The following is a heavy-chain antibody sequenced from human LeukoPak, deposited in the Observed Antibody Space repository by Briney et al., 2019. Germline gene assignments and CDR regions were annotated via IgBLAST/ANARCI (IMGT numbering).Heavy chain of an antibody. V-gene: IGHV1-2*02. J-gene: IGHJ4*02. Sequence: ASVKVSCKASGYTFTGYYMHWVRQAPGQGLEWMGWINPNSGGTNYAQKFQGRVTLTRDTSISTAYMELSRLRSDDTAVYYCARMHYYDSSGSDYWGQGTLVTVSS. CDR3: ARMHYYDSSGSDY. D-gene: IGHD3-22*01. CDR1: GYTFTGYY. CDR2: INPNSGGT.